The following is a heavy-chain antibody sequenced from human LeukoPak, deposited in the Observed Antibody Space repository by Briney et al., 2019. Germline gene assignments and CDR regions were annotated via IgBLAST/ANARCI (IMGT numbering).Heavy chain of an antibody. CDR2: INHSGST. J-gene: IGHJ4*02. D-gene: IGHD7-27*01. CDR3: ARGWDWGLSDY. Sequence: PSETLSLTCAVYGGSFSGYYWSWIRQPPGKGLEWIGEINHSGSTNYNPSLKSRVTISVDTSKNQFSLKLSSVTAADTAVYYCARGWDWGLSDYWGQGTLVTVSS. V-gene: IGHV4-34*01. CDR1: GGSFSGYY.